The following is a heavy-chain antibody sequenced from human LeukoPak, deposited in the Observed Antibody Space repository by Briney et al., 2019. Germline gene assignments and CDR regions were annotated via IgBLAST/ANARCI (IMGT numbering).Heavy chain of an antibody. V-gene: IGHV4-59*07. J-gene: IGHJ4*02. CDR1: GGSISSYY. CDR3: TGSVAVTGTPKAYFDY. CDR2: IHYSGTT. D-gene: IGHD6-19*01. Sequence: PSDTVSLTCTVCGGSISSYYWMWIPQPPGKALEWIGYIHYSGTTNYHPSLKSRITISVDTSNNQFSLKLSSVTAADTAVYFCTGSVAVTGTPKAYFDYWGQGILVTVSS.